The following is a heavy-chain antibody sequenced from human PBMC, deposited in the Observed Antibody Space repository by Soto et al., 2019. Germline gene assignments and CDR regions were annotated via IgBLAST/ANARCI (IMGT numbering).Heavy chain of an antibody. CDR2: VNAHNGNT. D-gene: IGHD3-16*01. V-gene: IGHV1-18*01. CDR3: ARRSYGYSYDY. J-gene: IGHJ4*02. Sequence: QVQLVQSGAEVKKPGASVKVTCKASGYTFTSYGISCVRQAPGQGLEWMGWVNAHNGNTNYGQKLQGRVTMTTDTSTSTVYMELRSLRSDDTDMYYCARRSYGYSYDYWGQGTLVTVSS. CDR1: GYTFTSYG.